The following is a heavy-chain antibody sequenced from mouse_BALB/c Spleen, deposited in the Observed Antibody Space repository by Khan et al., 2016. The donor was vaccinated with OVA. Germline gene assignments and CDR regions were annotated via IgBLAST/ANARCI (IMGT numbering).Heavy chain of an antibody. D-gene: IGHD1-1*01. CDR2: INPSTGYT. J-gene: IGHJ2*01. Sequence: QVQLKESGAELAKPGASVKMSCKASGYTFINYWILWVKQRPGQGLEWIGYINPSTGYTEYNQNFKDQATLTADKSSSTAYLQLSSLTSEDSAVYDSARGGLRWDFDYWGQGTTLTVSS. CDR3: ARGGLRWDFDY. V-gene: IGHV1-7*01. CDR1: GYTFINYW.